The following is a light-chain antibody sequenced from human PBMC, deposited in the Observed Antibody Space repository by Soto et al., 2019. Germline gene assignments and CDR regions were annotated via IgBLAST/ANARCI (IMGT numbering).Light chain of an antibody. V-gene: IGKV3-11*01. CDR2: QTS. CDR3: HQRQSWPRT. CDR1: QYINTR. J-gene: IGKJ1*01. Sequence: EIVLTQSPATLSSFPGDRVTLSCRASQYINTRLAWYQHRPGQAPRLLIYQTSIRAAGIPARFSASGSGTDFTLTISDVQPEDFALYYCHQRQSWPRTFGQRSK.